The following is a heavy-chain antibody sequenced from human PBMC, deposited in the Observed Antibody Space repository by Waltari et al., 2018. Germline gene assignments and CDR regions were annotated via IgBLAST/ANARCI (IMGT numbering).Heavy chain of an antibody. V-gene: IGHV1-69*04. CDR3: ARDGYYYDSSGYHLDY. CDR2: IIPILGIA. CDR1: GATFSSYP. D-gene: IGHD3-22*01. Sequence: QVQLVQSGADVKQPGSSVKVSCTASGATFSSYPISWLRQAPGQGLEWMGRIIPILGIANYAQKFQGRVTITADKSTSTAYMELSSLRSEDTAVYYCARDGYYYDSSGYHLDYWGQGTLVTVSS. J-gene: IGHJ4*02.